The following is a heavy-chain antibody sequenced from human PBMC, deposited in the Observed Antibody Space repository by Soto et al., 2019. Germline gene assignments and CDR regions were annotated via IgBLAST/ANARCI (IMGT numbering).Heavy chain of an antibody. CDR2: ISYDGSNK. Sequence: PGGSLRLSCAASGFTFSSYAMHWVRQAPGKGLEWVAVISYDGSNKYYADSVKGRFTISRDNSKNTLYLQMNSLRAEDTAVYYCARLLLSIAAAGSDPIDYWGQGTLVTVSS. V-gene: IGHV3-30-3*01. D-gene: IGHD6-13*01. CDR1: GFTFSSYA. J-gene: IGHJ4*02. CDR3: ARLLLSIAAAGSDPIDY.